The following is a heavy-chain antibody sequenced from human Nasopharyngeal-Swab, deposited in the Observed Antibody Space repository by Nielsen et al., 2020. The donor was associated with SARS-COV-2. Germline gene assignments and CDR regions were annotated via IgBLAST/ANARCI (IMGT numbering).Heavy chain of an antibody. Sequence: GGSLRLSCAASGFTVNSNFMTWVRQAPGKGLEWVSLIYSSGGTHYADSVKGRFTISRDNSNNTLYLQMNSLRPDDTAVYYCARDSYSYDDAFDIWGQGTLVTVSS. CDR2: IYSSGGT. V-gene: IGHV3-66*03. J-gene: IGHJ3*02. CDR3: ARDSYSYDDAFDI. CDR1: GFTVNSNF. D-gene: IGHD5-18*01.